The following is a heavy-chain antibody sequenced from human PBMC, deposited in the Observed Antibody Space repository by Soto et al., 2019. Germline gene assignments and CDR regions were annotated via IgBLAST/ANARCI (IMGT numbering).Heavy chain of an antibody. CDR2: ISGSGGST. V-gene: IGHV3-23*01. CDR1: GFTFGAFA. J-gene: IGHJ4*02. D-gene: IGHD3-22*01. Sequence: VGSLRLSCAASGFTFGAFAMAWVRQAPGKGLEWVSAISGSGGSTYYADSVKGRFTISRDNSKNTLYLQMNSLRAEDTAVYYCAKGIDYYDSSGYYYYWGQGTLVTVSS. CDR3: AKGIDYYDSSGYYYY.